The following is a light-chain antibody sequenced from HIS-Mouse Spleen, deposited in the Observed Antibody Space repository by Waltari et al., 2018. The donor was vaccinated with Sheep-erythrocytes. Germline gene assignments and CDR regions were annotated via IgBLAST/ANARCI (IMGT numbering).Light chain of an antibody. CDR2: EGS. V-gene: IGLV2-23*01. CDR3: CSYAGSSTPWV. J-gene: IGLJ3*02. CDR1: SSDVGSYTL. Sequence: QSALTQPASVSGSPGQSITISFTGTSSDVGSYTLVSWYQQHPGKAPKLMIYEGSKRPSGVSNRFSGSKSGNTASLTISGLQAEDEADYYCCSYAGSSTPWVFGGGTKLTVL.